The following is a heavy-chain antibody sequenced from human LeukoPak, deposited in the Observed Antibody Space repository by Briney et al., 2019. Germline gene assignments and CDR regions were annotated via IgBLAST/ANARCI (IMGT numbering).Heavy chain of an antibody. J-gene: IGHJ4*02. V-gene: IGHV4-39*01. CDR1: GGSISSGTYY. CDR2: LYYSGST. CDR3: ALKMGAAAGFTVTTLFDY. D-gene: IGHD4-17*01. Sequence: PSETLSLTCTVSGGSISSGTYYWAWIRQPPGKGLEWIGNLYYSGSTYYHPSLKSRVTIFVDTSKNQFSLNLSSVTAADTAVYYCALKMGAAAGFTVTTLFDYWGQGTLVTVSS.